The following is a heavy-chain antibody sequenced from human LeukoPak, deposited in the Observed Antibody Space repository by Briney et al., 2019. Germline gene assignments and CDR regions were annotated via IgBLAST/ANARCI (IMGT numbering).Heavy chain of an antibody. CDR2: IKQDGSEK. J-gene: IGHJ6*02. CDR1: GFTFSSYA. CDR3: ATTSYFYGMAV. Sequence: GGSLRLSCAASGFTFSSYAMSWVRQAPGKGLEWVAKIKQDGSEKHYVDSVAGRFTISRDNAKNSLFLQMHSLRAEDTAVYYCATTSYFYGMAVWGQGTTVTVSS. D-gene: IGHD2-21*01. V-gene: IGHV3-7*01.